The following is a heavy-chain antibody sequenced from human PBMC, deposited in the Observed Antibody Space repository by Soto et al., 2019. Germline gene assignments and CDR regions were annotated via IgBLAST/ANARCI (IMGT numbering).Heavy chain of an antibody. CDR2: IYYSGST. Sequence: SETLSLTCTVSGGSISSYYWSWIRQPPGKGLEWIGYIYYSGSTNYNPSLKSRVTISVDTSKNQFSLKLSSVTAADTAVYYCARVVAAAGRGYYYYGMDVWGQGTTVTVSS. J-gene: IGHJ6*02. V-gene: IGHV4-59*01. CDR3: ARVVAAAGRGYYYYGMDV. D-gene: IGHD6-13*01. CDR1: GGSISSYY.